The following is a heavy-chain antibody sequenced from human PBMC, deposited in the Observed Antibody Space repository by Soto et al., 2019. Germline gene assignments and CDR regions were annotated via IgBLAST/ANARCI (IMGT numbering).Heavy chain of an antibody. CDR2: INAGNSKT. V-gene: IGHV1-3*01. D-gene: IGHD6-19*01. CDR3: ARDGAVAGNTSFDY. CDR1: GYTFTNYA. Sequence: ASVKVSCKASGYTFTNYAIHWVRQGPGQRLEWMGWINAGNSKTKYSQKFQGRVTITRDTSASTAYMELSSLRSEDTAVYYCARDGAVAGNTSFDYWGQGTLVTVSS. J-gene: IGHJ4*02.